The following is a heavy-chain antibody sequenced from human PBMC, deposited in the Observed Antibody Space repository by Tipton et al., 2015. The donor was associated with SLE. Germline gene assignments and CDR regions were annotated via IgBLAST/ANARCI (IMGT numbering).Heavy chain of an antibody. Sequence: QVQLVQSGAEVKKPGASVRVSCKGSGFTFTAYFIHWVRLAPGQGLEWTGRINPDTGDTNYAQKFQGRVTVTRDPSITTVYLDLRSLRSDDTAVYYCAREGYHYDRSGNMRPDFWGQGSLVTVSS. CDR1: GFTFTAYF. J-gene: IGHJ4*02. V-gene: IGHV1-2*06. CDR2: INPDTGDT. CDR3: AREGYHYDRSGNMRPDF. D-gene: IGHD3-22*01.